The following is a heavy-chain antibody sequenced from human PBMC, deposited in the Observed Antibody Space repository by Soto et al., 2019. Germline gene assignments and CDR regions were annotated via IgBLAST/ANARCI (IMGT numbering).Heavy chain of an antibody. CDR2: ISAYNGNT. CDR3: ARVESSGWYQLYPDY. D-gene: IGHD6-19*01. CDR1: GYTFTSYG. J-gene: IGHJ4*02. Sequence: GASVKVSCKASGYTFTSYGISWVRQAPGQGLEWMGWISAYNGNTNYAQKLQGRVTMTTDTSTSTAYMELRSLRSDDTAVYYCARVESSGWYQLYPDYWGQGTLVTVSS. V-gene: IGHV1-18*01.